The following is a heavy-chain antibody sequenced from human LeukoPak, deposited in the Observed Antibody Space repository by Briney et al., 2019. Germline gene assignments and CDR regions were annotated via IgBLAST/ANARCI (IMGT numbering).Heavy chain of an antibody. V-gene: IGHV3-53*01. Sequence: PGWSLRLSCAGSGFTVSSNYMSWVRPAPGKGLEWVSVIYSGGSTYYADSVKGRFIISRDNSKNTLYLQLKSLRVDDMAVYYCARGPSCTSTSCYVIGALYIWGLGTTVTVSS. CDR1: GFTVSSNY. J-gene: IGHJ3*02. CDR3: ARGPSCTSTSCYVIGALYI. D-gene: IGHD2-2*01. CDR2: IYSGGST.